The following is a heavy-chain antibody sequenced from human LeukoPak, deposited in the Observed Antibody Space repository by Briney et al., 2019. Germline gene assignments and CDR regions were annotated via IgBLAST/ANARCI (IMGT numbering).Heavy chain of an antibody. CDR3: AKRSDCSSTSCYRYYYYMDV. CDR1: GFTFSSYS. CDR2: ISSSSSYI. J-gene: IGHJ6*03. V-gene: IGHV3-21*04. D-gene: IGHD2-2*01. Sequence: GGSLRLSCAASGFTFSSYSMNWVRQAPGKGLEWVSSISSSSSYIYYADSVKGRFTISRDNSKNTLYLQMNSLRAEDTAVYYCAKRSDCSSTSCYRYYYYMDVWGKGTTVTVSS.